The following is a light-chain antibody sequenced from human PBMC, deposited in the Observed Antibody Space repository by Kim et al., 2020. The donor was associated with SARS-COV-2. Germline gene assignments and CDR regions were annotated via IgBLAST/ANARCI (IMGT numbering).Light chain of an antibody. CDR3: KSRDSSGNQWV. J-gene: IGLJ3*02. CDR2: GKN. Sequence: ALGQTVRITCQGDRLRNYFASWYQQKPGQAPILVFYGKNNRHSGIPDRFSGSSSGNTASLTITGAQAEDEAAYYCKSRDSSGNQWVFGGGTKVTVL. V-gene: IGLV3-19*01. CDR1: RLRNYF.